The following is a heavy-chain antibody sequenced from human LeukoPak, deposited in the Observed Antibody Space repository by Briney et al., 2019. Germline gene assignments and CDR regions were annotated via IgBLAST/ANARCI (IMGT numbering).Heavy chain of an antibody. J-gene: IGHJ4*02. Sequence: GGSLRLSCAASGFTFSSYSMNWVRQAPGKGLEWVSAISGSGGSTYYADSVKGRFTISRDNSKNTLYLQMNSLRAEDTAVYYCAKSSEYSSSSGHWIWGQGTLVTVSS. V-gene: IGHV3-23*01. CDR1: GFTFSSYS. CDR3: AKSSEYSSSSGHWI. CDR2: ISGSGGST. D-gene: IGHD6-6*01.